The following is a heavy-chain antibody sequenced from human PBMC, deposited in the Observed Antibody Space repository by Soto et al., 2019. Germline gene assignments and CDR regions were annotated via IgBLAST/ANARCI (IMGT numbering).Heavy chain of an antibody. CDR1: GGSISSYY. D-gene: IGHD3-16*02. Sequence: PSETLSLTCTVSGGSISSYYWSWIRQPPGKGLEWIGYIYYSGSTNYNPSLKSRVTISVDTSKNQFSLKLSSVTAADTAVYYCAGGGYPQPDYWGQGTLVTVSS. V-gene: IGHV4-59*01. CDR2: IYYSGST. J-gene: IGHJ4*02. CDR3: AGGGYPQPDY.